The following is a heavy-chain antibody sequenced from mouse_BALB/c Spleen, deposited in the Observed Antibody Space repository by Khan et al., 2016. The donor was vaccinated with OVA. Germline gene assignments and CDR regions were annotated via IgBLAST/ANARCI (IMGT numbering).Heavy chain of an antibody. CDR3: ASELGRYYALDY. D-gene: IGHD4-1*01. V-gene: IGHV3-2*02. CDR2: ISYSGST. J-gene: IGHJ4*01. Sequence: EVKLEESGPGLVKPSQSLSLTCTVTGYSITSDYAWNWIRQFPGNKPEWMGYISYSGSTTYNPSLKSRISITRDTSKDQFFLQLKSVTSEDTATYYCASELGRYYALDYWGQGTSVTVSS. CDR1: GYSITSDYA.